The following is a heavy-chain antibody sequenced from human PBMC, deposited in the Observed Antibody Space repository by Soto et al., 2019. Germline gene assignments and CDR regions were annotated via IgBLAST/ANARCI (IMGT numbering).Heavy chain of an antibody. CDR1: GYTFTGYY. Sequence: QVQLVQSGAEVKKPGASVKVSCKASGYTFTGYYMHWVRQAPGQGLEWMGWINPNSGGTNYAQKFQGWVTMTRDTSISTAYMELSRLRSDDTAVYYCAREFCSGGSCPGAFDIWGQGTMVTVSS. CDR3: AREFCSGGSCPGAFDI. CDR2: INPNSGGT. V-gene: IGHV1-2*04. D-gene: IGHD2-15*01. J-gene: IGHJ3*02.